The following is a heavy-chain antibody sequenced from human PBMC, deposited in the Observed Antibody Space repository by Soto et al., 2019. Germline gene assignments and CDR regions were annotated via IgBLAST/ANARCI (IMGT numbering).Heavy chain of an antibody. V-gene: IGHV1-18*01. J-gene: IGHJ4*02. CDR3: ARDRQYYYDSSAYPGFDS. D-gene: IGHD3-22*01. CDR1: GYTFTNYG. CDR2: ISAYNGNT. Sequence: QVQLVQSGAEVKKPGASVKVSCKASGYTFTNYGFSWVRQAPGQGLEWMGWISAYNGNTNYAPKLQGRVTLTTDTDTSTAYMELRSLRSNDRAVYYCARDRQYYYDSSAYPGFDSWGQGTLVTVSS.